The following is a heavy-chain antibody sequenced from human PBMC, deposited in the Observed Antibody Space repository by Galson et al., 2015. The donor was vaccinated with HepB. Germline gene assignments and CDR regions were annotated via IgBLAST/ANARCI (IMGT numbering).Heavy chain of an antibody. J-gene: IGHJ1*01. V-gene: IGHV5-10-1*01. Sequence: QSGAEVKKPVESLRISCEGSGYSCGSYWSSWVRQMPGTDLEWMGRIDPSDSESNYSPSFQGRVTISADKCPNTAYLQWSRLKASDTAMYYCAREGEWAGTTVKYFQDWGQGALVTVSS. CDR2: IDPSDSES. CDR3: AREGEWAGTTVKYFQD. CDR1: GYSCGSYW. D-gene: IGHD1-1*01.